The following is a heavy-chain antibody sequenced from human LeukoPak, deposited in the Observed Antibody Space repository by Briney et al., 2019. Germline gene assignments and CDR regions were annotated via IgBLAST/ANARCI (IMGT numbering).Heavy chain of an antibody. J-gene: IGHJ5*02. V-gene: IGHV1-2*02. D-gene: IGHD4-17*01. CDR3: ARQTKTTQAFDP. Sequence: ASVKVSCKASGYTFTGYYMHWVRQAPGQGLEWMGWINPNSGGTNYAQKFQGRVTMTRDTSISTAYMELSRLRSDDTAVYYCARQTKTTQAFDPWGQGTLVTVSS. CDR2: INPNSGGT. CDR1: GYTFTGYY.